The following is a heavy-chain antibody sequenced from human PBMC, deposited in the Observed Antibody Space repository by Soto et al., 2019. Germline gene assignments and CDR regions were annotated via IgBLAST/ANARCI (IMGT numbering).Heavy chain of an antibody. D-gene: IGHD3-3*01. CDR1: GGSVNGYY. J-gene: IGHJ5*02. Sequence: SETLSLTCAVYGGSVNGYYWNWIRQPPGKGLEWIGEINHTGGTHCNPSLKSRVTMSVDTSKNQFSLRLSSVTAADTAIYYCATRITVFGLLIPPFDPWGQGTKVTVYS. CDR3: ATRITVFGLLIPPFDP. V-gene: IGHV4-34*01. CDR2: INHTGGT.